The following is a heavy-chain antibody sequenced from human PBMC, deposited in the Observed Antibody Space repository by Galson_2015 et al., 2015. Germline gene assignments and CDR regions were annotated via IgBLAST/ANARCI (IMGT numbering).Heavy chain of an antibody. D-gene: IGHD2-21*02. Sequence: SLRLSCAASGFTVSSNYMSWVRQAPGKGLEWVSVIYSGGSTYYADSVKGRFTISRDNSKNTLYLQMNSLRAEDTAVYYCASHCGGDCSGPDAFDIWGQGTMVTVSS. CDR2: IYSGGST. V-gene: IGHV3-53*01. CDR1: GFTVSSNY. J-gene: IGHJ3*02. CDR3: ASHCGGDCSGPDAFDI.